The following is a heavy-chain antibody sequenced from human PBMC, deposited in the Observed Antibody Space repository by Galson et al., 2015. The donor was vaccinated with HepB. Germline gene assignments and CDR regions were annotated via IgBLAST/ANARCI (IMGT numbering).Heavy chain of an antibody. D-gene: IGHD6-19*01. Sequence: SLRLSCAASGFTVSSNHMSWVRQAPGKGLEWVSVIYSGGSTYYADSVKGRFTTSRDNSKNTLYLQMNSLRAEDTAVYYCASLGLAVADPPPLRYWGQGTLVTVSS. CDR3: ASLGLAVADPPPLRY. CDR1: GFTVSSNH. CDR2: IYSGGST. J-gene: IGHJ4*02. V-gene: IGHV3-53*01.